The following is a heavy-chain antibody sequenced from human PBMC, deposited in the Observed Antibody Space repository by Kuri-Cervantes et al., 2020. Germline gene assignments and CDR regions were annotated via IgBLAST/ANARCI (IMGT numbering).Heavy chain of an antibody. D-gene: IGHD6-25*01. CDR2: GHYTGSA. CDR3: ARGDVAAWLQH. Sequence: SCTVSGGSISSNDYHWSWIRQPPGKGLEWIGYGHYTGSAYYNPSLKSRVTISLDTSKNQFSLKLTAVTDADAAMYYCARGDVAAWLQHWGQGTLVTVSS. V-gene: IGHV4-30-4*01. J-gene: IGHJ1*01. CDR1: GGSISSNDYH.